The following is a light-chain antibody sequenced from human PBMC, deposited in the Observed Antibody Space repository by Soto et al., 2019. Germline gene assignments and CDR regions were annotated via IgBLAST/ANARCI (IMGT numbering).Light chain of an antibody. CDR2: GAS. CDR3: QQDGSSPGT. V-gene: IGKV3-20*01. Sequence: EIVLTQSPGTLSSSPGERATLSCRASQIVTSNYLAWYQQKPGQAPRLLIFGASIRATGLPDRFSGGGSGTDFNLTISSLKPEGVAVYYCQQDGSSPGTFGQRTKVEI. CDR1: QIVTSNY. J-gene: IGKJ1*01.